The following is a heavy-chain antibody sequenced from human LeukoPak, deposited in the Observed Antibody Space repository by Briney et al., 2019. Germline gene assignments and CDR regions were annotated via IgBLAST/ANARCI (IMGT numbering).Heavy chain of an antibody. Sequence: PSETLSLTCGVSGYSISRGYSWGWIRQPPGKGLEWIGNIYHSESTHYNPSLKSRVTISPDTSKSQFSLKLTSVTASDTAVYYCAKDLYRELRVYFQHWGQGTLVTVSS. D-gene: IGHD2-2*02. J-gene: IGHJ1*01. CDR3: AKDLYRELRVYFQH. CDR1: GYSISRGYS. V-gene: IGHV4-38-2*02. CDR2: IYHSEST.